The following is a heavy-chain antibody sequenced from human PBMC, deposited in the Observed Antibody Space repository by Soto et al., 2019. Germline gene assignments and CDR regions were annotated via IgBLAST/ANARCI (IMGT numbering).Heavy chain of an antibody. CDR3: AKVSFELGYDSSGYSTMFDP. Sequence: GGSLRLSCAASGFTFSSYAMSWVRQAPGKGLEWVSAISGSGGSTYYADSVKGRFTISRDNSKNTLYLQMNSLRAEDTAVYYCAKVSFELGYDSSGYSTMFDPWGQGTLVTVSS. D-gene: IGHD3-22*01. CDR2: ISGSGGST. CDR1: GFTFSSYA. V-gene: IGHV3-23*01. J-gene: IGHJ5*02.